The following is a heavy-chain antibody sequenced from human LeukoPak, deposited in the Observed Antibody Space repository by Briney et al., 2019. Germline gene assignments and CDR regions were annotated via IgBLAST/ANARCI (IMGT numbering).Heavy chain of an antibody. CDR2: ISYDGSNK. CDR3: ARDYYDSSGYYYEGYYGMDV. D-gene: IGHD3-22*01. CDR1: GFTFSSYA. J-gene: IGHJ6*02. Sequence: GGSLRLSCAASGFTFSSYAMHWGRQAPGKGLGWGAVISYDGSNKYYADSVKGRFTISRDNSKNTLYLQMNSLRAEDTAVYYCARDYYDSSGYYYEGYYGMDVWGQGTTVTVSS. V-gene: IGHV3-30-3*01.